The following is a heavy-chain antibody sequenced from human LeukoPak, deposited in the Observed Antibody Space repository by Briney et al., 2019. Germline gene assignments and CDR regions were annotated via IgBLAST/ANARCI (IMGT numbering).Heavy chain of an antibody. CDR1: GVTFSSYA. CDR2: IIPIVGTA. V-gene: IGHV1-69*13. CDR3: ARAVAGTRVEN. D-gene: IGHD6-19*01. Sequence: SLELSCTASGVTFSSYAISWVRQAPGQGLEWMGGIIPIVGTANYAQKFQGRVTITEDESTSTAYMELSSLRSEDTAVYYCARAVAGTRVENWGQGTLATVSS. J-gene: IGHJ4*02.